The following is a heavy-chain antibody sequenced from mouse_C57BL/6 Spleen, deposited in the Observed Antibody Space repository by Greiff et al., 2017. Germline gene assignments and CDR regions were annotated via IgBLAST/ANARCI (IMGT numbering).Heavy chain of an antibody. D-gene: IGHD2-3*01. V-gene: IGHV3-1*01. CDR2: ISYSGST. Sequence: VQLQQSGPGMVKPSQSLSLTCTVTGYSITSGYDWHWIRHFPGNKLEWMGYISYSGSTNYNPSLKSRNSITHDTSKNHFFLKLNSVTTEDTATYYCARAVYDGYFPYFDYWGQGTTLTVSS. CDR1: GYSITSGYD. CDR3: ARAVYDGYFPYFDY. J-gene: IGHJ2*01.